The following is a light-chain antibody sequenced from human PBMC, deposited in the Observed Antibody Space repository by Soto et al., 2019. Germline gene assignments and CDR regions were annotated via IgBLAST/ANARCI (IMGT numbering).Light chain of an antibody. CDR2: DVS. J-gene: IGLJ2*01. V-gene: IGLV2-14*01. Sequence: QSVLTQPASVSGSPGQSITISCTGTSSDVGGYNYVSWYQQHPGKAPKLMIYDVSNRPSGVSNRFSGSKSGNTASLTISGLQAGDEADYYCSSYTSSSTLEGVFGGGTKVTVL. CDR3: SSYTSSSTLEGV. CDR1: SSDVGGYNY.